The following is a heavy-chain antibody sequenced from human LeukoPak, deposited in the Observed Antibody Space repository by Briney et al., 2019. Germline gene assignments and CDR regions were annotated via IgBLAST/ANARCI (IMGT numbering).Heavy chain of an antibody. Sequence: PSETLSLTCAVYGGSFSGYYWSWIRQPPGKGLEWIGEINHSGSTNYNPSLKSRVTISVDTSKNQFSLKLSSVTAADTAVYYCARGRRSAGLPFDPWGQGTLVTVSS. CDR3: ARGRRSAGLPFDP. V-gene: IGHV4-34*01. CDR1: GGSFSGYY. J-gene: IGHJ5*02. CDR2: INHSGST.